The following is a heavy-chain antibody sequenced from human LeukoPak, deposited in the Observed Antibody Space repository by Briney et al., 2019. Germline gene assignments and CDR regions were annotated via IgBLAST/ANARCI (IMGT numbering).Heavy chain of an antibody. CDR1: GYRFTDYY. D-gene: IGHD3-10*01. CDR3: ARDNYGSGSYYKY. Sequence: AAAVKVSCKASGYRFTDYYMHWVRQAPGQGLEWVGWINPNNGGTNYAQKFQGRVTMTRDTSISTAYTELRRLISDDTAVYYCARDNYGSGSYYKYWGQGTLVTVSS. V-gene: IGHV1-2*02. CDR2: INPNNGGT. J-gene: IGHJ4*02.